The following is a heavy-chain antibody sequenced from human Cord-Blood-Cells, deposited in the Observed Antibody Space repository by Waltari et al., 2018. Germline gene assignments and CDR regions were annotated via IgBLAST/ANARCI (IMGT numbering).Heavy chain of an antibody. CDR3: ASESGAYCSSTSCRTSYYYYGMDV. D-gene: IGHD2-2*01. CDR1: GGTFSSYA. Sequence: QVQLVQSGAEVKKPGSSVKVSCKASGGTFSSYAISWVRQAPGQGLEWMGGIIPIFGPANYAQKCQGRVTITADESTSTAYMELSSLRSEDTAVYYCASESGAYCSSTSCRTSYYYYGMDVWGQGTTVTVSS. CDR2: IIPIFGPA. V-gene: IGHV1-69*01. J-gene: IGHJ6*02.